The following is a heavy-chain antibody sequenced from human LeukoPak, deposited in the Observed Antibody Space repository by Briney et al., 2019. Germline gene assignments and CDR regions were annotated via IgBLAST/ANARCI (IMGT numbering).Heavy chain of an antibody. CDR1: GYTFTSYY. CDR3: ARGQIFETMDV. V-gene: IGHV1-46*01. Sequence: ASVKVSCKASGYTFTSYYMHWVRQAPGQGLEWMGVIHPSGGATRYAQKFQGRVTMTRDTSTSTVYIQLSSLRSEDTAVYYCARGQIFETMDVWGQGTTVTAS. J-gene: IGHJ6*02. D-gene: IGHD3-3*01. CDR2: IHPSGGAT.